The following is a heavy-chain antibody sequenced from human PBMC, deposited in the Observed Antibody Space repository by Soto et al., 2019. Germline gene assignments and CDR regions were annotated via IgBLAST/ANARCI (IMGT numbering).Heavy chain of an antibody. CDR2: INHSGST. V-gene: IGHV4-34*01. D-gene: IGHD6-13*01. J-gene: IGHJ5*02. CDR1: DGSFSGEY. CDR3: AASPGYSSSWYLSTPKPNWFDP. Sequence: PSETLSLTFAVYDGSFSGEYWSWIRQPPGKGLEWIGEINHSGSTNYNPSLKSRVTISVDTSKNQFSLKLSSVTAADTAVYYCAASPGYSSSWYLSTPKPNWFDPWGQGTLVTVSS.